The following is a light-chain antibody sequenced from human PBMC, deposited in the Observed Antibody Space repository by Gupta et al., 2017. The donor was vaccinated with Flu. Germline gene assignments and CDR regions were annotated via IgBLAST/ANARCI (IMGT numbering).Light chain of an antibody. V-gene: IGLV2-14*01. CDR2: EVS. CDR1: SSDVGRYNY. CDR3: SSITSILTWV. J-gene: IGLJ3*02. Sequence: QSALTQPASVSGSTGQSITISCTGTSSDVGRYNYVSWFQQYPGKAPKLMIYEVSNWPSGVSNRFSGSKSGNTASLTISGLQAEDEADYYCSSITSILTWVFGGGTKLTVL.